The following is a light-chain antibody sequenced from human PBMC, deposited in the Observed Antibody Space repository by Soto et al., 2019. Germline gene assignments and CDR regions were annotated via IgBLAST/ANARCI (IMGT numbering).Light chain of an antibody. V-gene: IGKV1-9*01. CDR2: AAS. J-gene: IGKJ1*01. CDR3: QQYDKYST. CDR1: QGISSY. Sequence: DIQLTQSPSFLSASIGDRVTITCRASQGISSYLAWYQQTPGKAPKLLIYAASTLQSGVPSRFSGSGSGTEFTLTVTSLQPEDFASYFCQQYDKYSTFGHGTKVDIK.